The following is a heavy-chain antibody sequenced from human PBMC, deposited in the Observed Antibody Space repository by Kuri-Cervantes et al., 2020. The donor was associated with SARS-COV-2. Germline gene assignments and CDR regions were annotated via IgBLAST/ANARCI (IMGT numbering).Heavy chain of an antibody. V-gene: IGHV3-30*03. CDR2: TSYDGSNK. D-gene: IGHD3-9*01. CDR1: GFTFSSYG. J-gene: IGHJ4*02. CDR3: ARRKDYYDILTGYYRNYYFDY. Sequence: GGSLRLSCAASGFTFSSYGMHWVRQAPGKGLEWVAVTSYDGSNKYYADSVKGRFTISRDNSKNTLYLQMNSLRSEDTAVYYCARRKDYYDILTGYYRNYYFDYWGQGTLVTVSS.